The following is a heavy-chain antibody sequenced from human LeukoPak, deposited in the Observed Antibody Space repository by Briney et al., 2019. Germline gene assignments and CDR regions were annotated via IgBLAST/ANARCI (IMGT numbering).Heavy chain of an antibody. CDR2: ISGSGGST. D-gene: IGHD3-22*01. V-gene: IGHV3-23*01. CDR1: GFTFSSYA. J-gene: IGHJ4*02. CDR3: ARAAYYYDSSGYYLSDY. Sequence: GGSLRLSCAASGFTFSSYAMSWVRQAPGKGLEWVSAISGSGGSTYYADSVKGRFTISRDNSKNTLYLQMNSLRAEDTAVYYCARAAYYYDSSGYYLSDYWGQGTLVTVSS.